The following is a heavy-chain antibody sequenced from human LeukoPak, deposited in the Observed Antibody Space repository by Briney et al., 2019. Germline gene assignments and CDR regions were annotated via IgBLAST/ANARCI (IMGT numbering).Heavy chain of an antibody. CDR2: INAGNGNT. D-gene: IGHD3-10*01. Sequence: ASVKVSCKASGCTFTSYAMHWVRQAPGQRLEWMGWINAGNGNTKYSQKFQGRVTITRDTSASTAYMELSSLRSEDTAVYYCARSHVLLWFGPRSGDYYYYYGMDVWGKGTTVTVSS. CDR1: GCTFTSYA. CDR3: ARSHVLLWFGPRSGDYYYYYGMDV. V-gene: IGHV1-3*01. J-gene: IGHJ6*04.